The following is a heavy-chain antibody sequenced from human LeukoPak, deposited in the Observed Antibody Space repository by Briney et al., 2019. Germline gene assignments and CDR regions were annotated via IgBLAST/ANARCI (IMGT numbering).Heavy chain of an antibody. CDR2: ISYDGSNK. V-gene: IGHV3-30*03. J-gene: IGHJ3*02. D-gene: IGHD2-2*01. CDR3: ARDLYCSSTSCYGFDAFDI. CDR1: GFTFSNYG. Sequence: GGSLRLSCAASGFTFSNYGMHWVRQAPGKGLEWVAVISYDGSNKYYADSVKGRFTISRDNAKNSLYLQMNSLRAEDTAVYYCARDLYCSSTSCYGFDAFDIWGQGTMVTVSS.